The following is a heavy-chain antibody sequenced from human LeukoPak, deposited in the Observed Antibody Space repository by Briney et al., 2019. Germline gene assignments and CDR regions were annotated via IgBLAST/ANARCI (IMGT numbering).Heavy chain of an antibody. Sequence: SKTLSLTCTVSGDSITNNNCYWGWVRQPPGKGLEWIGSIYYSGSTYYNPSLKSRVTISVDTSKNQFSLKLSSVTAADTAVYYCARPNTYYYDSSGYYRNKDAFDIWGQGTMVTVSS. CDR2: IYYSGST. CDR1: GDSITNNNCY. J-gene: IGHJ3*02. V-gene: IGHV4-39*07. CDR3: ARPNTYYYDSSGYYRNKDAFDI. D-gene: IGHD3-22*01.